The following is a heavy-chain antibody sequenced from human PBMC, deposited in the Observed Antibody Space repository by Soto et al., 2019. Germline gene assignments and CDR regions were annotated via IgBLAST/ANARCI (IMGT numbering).Heavy chain of an antibody. J-gene: IGHJ3*02. D-gene: IGHD6-19*01. CDR2: ISWNSGSI. Sequence: GGSLRLSCAASGFTFDDYAMHWVRQAPGKGLEWVSGISWNSGSIGYADSVKGRFTISRDNAKNSLYLQMNSLRAEDTALYYCAKDMAGQWLVSHAFDILGQGTMVTVSS. CDR1: GFTFDDYA. CDR3: AKDMAGQWLVSHAFDI. V-gene: IGHV3-9*01.